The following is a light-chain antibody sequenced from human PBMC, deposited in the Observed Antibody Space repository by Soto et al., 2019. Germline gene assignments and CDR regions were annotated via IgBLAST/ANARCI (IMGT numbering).Light chain of an antibody. Sequence: DIVMPQTPLSLSVTPGQPAPMSCKSSRSLLHSDGKTYLYWYLQKPGQPPQLLIYDASARPTDIPARFSGSGSGTEFTLTISRLQSEDFAIYYCQQYNNWPPLTFGGGTKV. CDR2: DAS. V-gene: IGKV2D-29*01. CDR3: QQYNNWPPLT. CDR1: RSLLHSDGKTY. J-gene: IGKJ4*01.